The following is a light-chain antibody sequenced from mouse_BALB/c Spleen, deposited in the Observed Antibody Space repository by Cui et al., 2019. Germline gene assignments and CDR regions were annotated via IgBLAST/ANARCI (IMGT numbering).Light chain of an antibody. J-gene: IGKJ5*01. CDR3: QQWSSNPLT. CDR1: SSVSY. V-gene: IGKV4-68*01. Sequence: QIVLTQSPALMSASPGEKVTMTCSASSSVSYMYWYQQKPRSSPKPWIYLTSNLASGVPARFSGSWSGTSYSLTISSMEAEDAATYYCQQWSSNPLTFGAGTKLELK. CDR2: LTS.